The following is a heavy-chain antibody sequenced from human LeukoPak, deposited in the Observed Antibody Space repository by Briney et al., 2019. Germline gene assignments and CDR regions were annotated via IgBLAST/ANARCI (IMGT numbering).Heavy chain of an antibody. CDR2: IYYSGTT. Sequence: PSETLSLTSTVSSGSISSGSYYWGWIRQPPGKGLEWIGSIYYSGTTYYSPSLKSRVTISLDTSKNQFSLKLNSVTAADTAVYYCARQDLAVSGVDYWGQGTLVTVSS. V-gene: IGHV4-39*01. D-gene: IGHD6-19*01. CDR3: ARQDLAVSGVDY. CDR1: SGSISSGSYY. J-gene: IGHJ4*02.